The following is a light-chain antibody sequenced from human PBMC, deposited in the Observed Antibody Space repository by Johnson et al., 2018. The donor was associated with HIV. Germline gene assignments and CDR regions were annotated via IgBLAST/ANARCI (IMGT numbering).Light chain of an antibody. J-gene: IGLJ1*01. CDR1: SSNIGNNY. CDR2: EKN. V-gene: IGLV1-51*02. CDR3: GTWDSSLGAHYV. Sequence: LTQPPSVYAAPGQKVTISCSGSSSNIGNNYVSWYQQLPGTAPKLLIYEKNKRPSGIPDRFSASKSGTSATLDITGLQTGDEADYYCGTWDSSLGAHYVFGSGTEVTVL.